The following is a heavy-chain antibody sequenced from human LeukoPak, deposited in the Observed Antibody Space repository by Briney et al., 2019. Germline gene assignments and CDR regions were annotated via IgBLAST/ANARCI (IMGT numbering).Heavy chain of an antibody. V-gene: IGHV4-4*07. D-gene: IGHD4-11*01. CDR1: GGSISTYY. CDR2: IFSSEST. Sequence: PSETLSLTCTVSGGSISTYYWCLIRQPAGKGLEWIGRIFSSESTNYNPSLKGRVTMSLDTSKNQFSLRLSSVTAADTAVYYCARAPLTVKDAFDIWGQGTMVTVSS. CDR3: ARAPLTVKDAFDI. J-gene: IGHJ3*02.